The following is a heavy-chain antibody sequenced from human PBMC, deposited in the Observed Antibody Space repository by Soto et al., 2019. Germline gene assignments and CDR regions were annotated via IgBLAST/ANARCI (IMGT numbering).Heavy chain of an antibody. CDR1: GGSISCYS. D-gene: IGHD3-10*01. J-gene: IGHJ3*01. Sequence: SETLALTYAVTGGSISCYSWSWIRRPPRKVLEWIGDINDSGSTNYNPSLKSRVTISVDTSKNPFSLELRSVNGADTAVYFCARESYGFGSTAFDFWGQGTMVT. V-gene: IGHV4-59*01. CDR2: INDSGST. CDR3: ARESYGFGSTAFDF.